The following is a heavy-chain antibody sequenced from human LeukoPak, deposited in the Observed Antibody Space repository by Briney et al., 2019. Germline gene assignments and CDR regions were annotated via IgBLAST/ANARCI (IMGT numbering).Heavy chain of an antibody. J-gene: IGHJ4*02. CDR3: ARGRLKRVPFTKVAGALDY. Sequence: ASVKVSCKASGYTFRNYGITWVRQAPGQGLEWMGWIGTYNGNTDYAQKFQGRVIMTADTSTTTAHMELRSLRSDDTAVYYCARGRLKRVPFTKVAGALDYWGQGTRITVSS. V-gene: IGHV1-18*01. CDR2: IGTYNGNT. CDR1: GYTFRNYG. D-gene: IGHD6-19*01.